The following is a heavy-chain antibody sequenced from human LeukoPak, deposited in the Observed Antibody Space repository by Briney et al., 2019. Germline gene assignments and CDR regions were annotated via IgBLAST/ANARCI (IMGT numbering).Heavy chain of an antibody. CDR2: FSHSGST. Sequence: SETLSLTCAVYGGSFSGYFWTWIRQPPGKGLEWIGEFSHSGSTNYNSSLKSRVTMSAATSKNQCSLKLNSVTAADTAVYYCARGAGSYDYWGQGTLVTVSS. V-gene: IGHV4-34*01. CDR1: GGSFSGYF. J-gene: IGHJ4*02. CDR3: ARGAGSYDY. D-gene: IGHD1-26*01.